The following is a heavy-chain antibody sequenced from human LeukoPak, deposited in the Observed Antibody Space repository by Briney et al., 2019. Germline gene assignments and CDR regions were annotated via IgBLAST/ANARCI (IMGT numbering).Heavy chain of an antibody. CDR1: GFTFSSYG. Sequence: GGSLRLSCAASGFTFSSYGMHWVRQAPGKGLEWVAVISYDGSNKYYADSVKGRFTISRDNSKNTLYLQMNSLRAEDTAVYYCARPWKGKHGDYVHLSYWGQGTLVTVSS. D-gene: IGHD4-17*01. CDR2: ISYDGSNK. V-gene: IGHV3-30*03. CDR3: ARPWKGKHGDYVHLSY. J-gene: IGHJ4*02.